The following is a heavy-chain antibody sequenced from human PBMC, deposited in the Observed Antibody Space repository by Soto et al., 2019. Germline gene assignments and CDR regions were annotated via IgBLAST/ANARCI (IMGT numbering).Heavy chain of an antibody. CDR1: GGSISSYY. Sequence: SETLSLTCTVSGGSISSYYWSWIRQPPGKGLEWIGYIYYSGSTNYNPSLKSRVTISVDTSKNQFSLKLSSVTAADTAVYYCARGYSGYDFGSVRFDYWGQGTLVTVSS. J-gene: IGHJ4*02. V-gene: IGHV4-59*01. D-gene: IGHD5-12*01. CDR2: IYYSGST. CDR3: ARGYSGYDFGSVRFDY.